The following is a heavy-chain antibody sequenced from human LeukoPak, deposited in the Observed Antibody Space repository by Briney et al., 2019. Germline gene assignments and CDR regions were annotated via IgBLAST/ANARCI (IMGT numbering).Heavy chain of an antibody. J-gene: IGHJ5*02. CDR2: IIPISGTA. V-gene: IGHV1-69*05. CDR1: GGTFSSYA. Sequence: SVKVSCKASGGTFSSYAISWVRQAPGQGLEWMGGIIPISGTANYAQKFQGRVTITTDESTSTAYMELSSLRSEDTAVYYCARGGGYGDLRLDPWGQGTLVTVSS. D-gene: IGHD4-17*01. CDR3: ARGGGYGDLRLDP.